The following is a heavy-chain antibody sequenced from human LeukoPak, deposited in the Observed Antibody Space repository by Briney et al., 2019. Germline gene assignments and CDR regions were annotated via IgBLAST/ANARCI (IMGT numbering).Heavy chain of an antibody. CDR2: INSDGSST. CDR3: ARGTYYNTY. J-gene: IGHJ4*02. Sequence: PGGSLRLSCAASGFTFSGYWMYWVRQAPGKGLVWVSLINSDGSSTNYADSVKGRFTIARDNAKNTLHLQVNSLRAEDTAVYYCARGTYYNTYWGQGTLVTVSS. V-gene: IGHV3-74*01. CDR1: GFTFSGYW. D-gene: IGHD3-10*01.